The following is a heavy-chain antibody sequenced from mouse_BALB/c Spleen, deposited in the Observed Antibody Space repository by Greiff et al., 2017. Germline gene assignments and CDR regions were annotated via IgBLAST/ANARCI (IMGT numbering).Heavy chain of an antibody. Sequence: VQVVESGAELARPGASVKMSCKASGYTFTSYTMHWVKQRPGQGLEWIGYINPSTGYTEYNQKFKDKATLTADKSSSTAYMQLSSLTSEDSAVYYCARLGYFDYWGQGTTLTVSS. J-gene: IGHJ2*01. CDR2: INPSTGYT. CDR3: ARLGYFDY. V-gene: IGHV1-4*01. CDR1: GYTFTSYT.